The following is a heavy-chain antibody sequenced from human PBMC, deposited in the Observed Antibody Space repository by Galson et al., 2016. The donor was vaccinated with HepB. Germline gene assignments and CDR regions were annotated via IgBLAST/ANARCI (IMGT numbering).Heavy chain of an antibody. D-gene: IGHD1-1*01. J-gene: IGHJ6*02. CDR2: MNPNSGHT. V-gene: IGHV1-8*01. CDR1: GYTFTSYD. Sequence: SVKVSCKASGYTFTSYDINWVRQATGQGLEWMGWMNPNSGHTGYAQKFQDRVTLTRDTSTGTAYMDLWSLTSDDTAVYYCAREDWNPRYYFNGMDVWGQGTTVTVSS. CDR3: AREDWNPRYYFNGMDV.